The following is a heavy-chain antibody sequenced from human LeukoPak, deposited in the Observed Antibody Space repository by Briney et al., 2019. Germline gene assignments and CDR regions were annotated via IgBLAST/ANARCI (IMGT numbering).Heavy chain of an antibody. Sequence: SETLSLTCTVSGGSISSYYWSWIRQPPGKGLEWIGYIYYSGSTNYNPSLKSRVTISVDTSKNQFPLKLSSVTAADTAVYYCARGTGEGLYFDYWGQGTLVTVSS. V-gene: IGHV4-59*01. J-gene: IGHJ4*02. CDR3: ARGTGEGLYFDY. D-gene: IGHD7-27*01. CDR2: IYYSGST. CDR1: GGSISSYY.